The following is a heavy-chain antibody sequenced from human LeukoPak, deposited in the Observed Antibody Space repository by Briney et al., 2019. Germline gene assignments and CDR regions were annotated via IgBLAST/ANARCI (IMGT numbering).Heavy chain of an antibody. CDR1: GYSFTSYW. CDR3: ARQYEAGRSVGAMYTPAY. D-gene: IGHD1-26*01. CDR2: IYPGDSDT. J-gene: IGHJ4*02. V-gene: IGHV5-51*01. Sequence: KDGESLKISCKGSGYSFTSYWIGWVRQMPGKGLEWMGIIYPGDSDTRYSPSFQGQVTISADKSISTAYLQWSSLKASDTAMYYCARQYEAGRSVGAMYTPAYWGQGTLVTVSS.